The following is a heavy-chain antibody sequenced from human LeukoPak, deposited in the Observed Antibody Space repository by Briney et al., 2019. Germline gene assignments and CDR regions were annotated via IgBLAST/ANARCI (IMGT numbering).Heavy chain of an antibody. CDR3: ARHRKSSGYYP. V-gene: IGHV4-34*01. Sequence: SETLSLTCAVYGGSFSGYYWSWIRQPPGKGLEWIGEINHSGSTNYNPSLKSRVTISVDTSKNQFSLKLSSVTAADTAVYYCARHRKSSGYYPLGQGTLVTVSS. CDR2: INHSGST. CDR1: GGSFSGYY. D-gene: IGHD3-22*01. J-gene: IGHJ5*02.